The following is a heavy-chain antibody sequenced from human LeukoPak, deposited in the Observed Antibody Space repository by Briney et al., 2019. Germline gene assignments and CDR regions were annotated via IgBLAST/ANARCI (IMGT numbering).Heavy chain of an antibody. J-gene: IGHJ5*02. V-gene: IGHV4-4*09. Sequence: PSETLSLTCTVSGGSISSYYWSWIRQPPGKGLEWIGYIYTSGSTNYNPSLKSRVTISVDTSKNQFSLKLSSVTAADTAVYYCARHPSNRAPHDWFDPWGQKTLVTVSS. D-gene: IGHD1-14*01. CDR3: ARHPSNRAPHDWFDP. CDR1: GGSISSYY. CDR2: IYTSGST.